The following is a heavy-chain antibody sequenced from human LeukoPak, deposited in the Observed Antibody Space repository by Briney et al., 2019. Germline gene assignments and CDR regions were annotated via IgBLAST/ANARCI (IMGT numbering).Heavy chain of an antibody. Sequence: PGGSLRLSCAASGFTFSSYSMNWVRQAPGKGLEWVSSISSSSSYIYYADSVKGRFTISRDNAKNSLYLQMNSLRAEDTAVYYCAREARDPIVVAHHFDYWGQGTLVTVSS. CDR1: GFTFSSYS. CDR2: ISSSSSYI. V-gene: IGHV3-21*01. J-gene: IGHJ4*02. CDR3: AREARDPIVVAHHFDY. D-gene: IGHD3-22*01.